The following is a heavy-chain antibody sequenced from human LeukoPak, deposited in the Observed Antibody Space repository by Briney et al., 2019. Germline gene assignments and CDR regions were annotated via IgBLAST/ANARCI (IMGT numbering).Heavy chain of an antibody. Sequence: PGRSLRLSCAASGFTFSNFAMHWVRQAPGKGLEWVAGISYDAGKTYYADSVRGRFTISRDTSKNTLYLQMNGLRAEDTAVYYCAKELNYWGQGTLVTVSS. CDR2: ISYDAGKT. D-gene: IGHD3-16*01. J-gene: IGHJ4*02. CDR3: AKELNY. V-gene: IGHV3-30-3*02. CDR1: GFTFSNFA.